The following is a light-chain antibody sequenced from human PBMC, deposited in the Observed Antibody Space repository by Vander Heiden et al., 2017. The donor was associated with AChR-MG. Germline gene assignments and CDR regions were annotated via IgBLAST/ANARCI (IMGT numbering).Light chain of an antibody. CDR2: GAS. Sequence: EIVMTPSPATLSVSTGERATLSCRASQSVRNNLAWYQQKPGQAPRLLISGASTRATGIPARFSGSGSGTEFTLTISSLQSEDFAVYYCQQYNNWPPAFGQGTRLEIE. V-gene: IGKV3-15*01. CDR1: QSVRNN. J-gene: IGKJ5*01. CDR3: QQYNNWPPA.